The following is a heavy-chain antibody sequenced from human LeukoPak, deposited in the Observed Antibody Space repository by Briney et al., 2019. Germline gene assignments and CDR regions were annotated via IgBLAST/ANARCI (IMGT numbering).Heavy chain of an antibody. Sequence: SVKVSCKASGGTFSSYAISWVRQAPGQGLEWMGGIIPIFGTANYAKKFQGRVTITADESTSTAYMELSSLRSEDTAVYYCARDNIAAAGIFYWGQGTLVTVSS. CDR3: ARDNIAAAGIFY. J-gene: IGHJ4*02. D-gene: IGHD6-13*01. V-gene: IGHV1-69*13. CDR1: GGTFSSYA. CDR2: IIPIFGTA.